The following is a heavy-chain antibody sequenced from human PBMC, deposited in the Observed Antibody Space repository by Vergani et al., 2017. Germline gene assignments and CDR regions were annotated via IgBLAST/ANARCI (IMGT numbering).Heavy chain of an antibody. J-gene: IGHJ5*02. CDR1: GGSFSGYY. Sequence: QVQLQQWGAGLLKPSETLSLTCAVYGGSFSGYYWSWIRQPPGKGLEWIGEINHSGSTNYNPPLKSRVTISVDTSKNQFALKLSSVTAADTAVYYCARVRSPRITIFGVAPDPRWGPFDPWGQGTLVTVSS. CDR3: ARVRSPRITIFGVAPDPRWGPFDP. CDR2: INHSGST. V-gene: IGHV4-34*01. D-gene: IGHD3-3*01.